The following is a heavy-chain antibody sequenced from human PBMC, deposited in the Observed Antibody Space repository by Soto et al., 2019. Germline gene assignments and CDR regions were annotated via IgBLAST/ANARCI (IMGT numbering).Heavy chain of an antibody. D-gene: IGHD1-26*01. Sequence: SETLPLTCAVHGGSFSGYYRDWIRQPPGKGLEWIGEINHGGTSNYNPSLKSRAIISVDTSKNQFSLKLSSVTAADTAVYYCARVSGSYYYGMDVWGQGTTVTVSS. CDR2: INHGGTS. CDR1: GGSFSGYY. J-gene: IGHJ6*02. V-gene: IGHV4-34*01. CDR3: ARVSGSYYYGMDV.